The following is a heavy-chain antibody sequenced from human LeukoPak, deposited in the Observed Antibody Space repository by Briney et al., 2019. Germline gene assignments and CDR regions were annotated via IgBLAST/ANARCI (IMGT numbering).Heavy chain of an antibody. CDR2: IYTSGST. CDR3: ARDAVAGPYYYHGMDV. D-gene: IGHD6-19*01. V-gene: IGHV4-61*02. Sequence: PSETLSLTCTVSGGSISSGSYYWSWIRQPAGKGLEWIGRIYTSGSTNYNPSLKSRVTISVDTSKNQFSLKLSSVTAADTAVYYCARDAVAGPYYYHGMDVWGQGTTVTVSS. CDR1: GGSISSGSYY. J-gene: IGHJ6*02.